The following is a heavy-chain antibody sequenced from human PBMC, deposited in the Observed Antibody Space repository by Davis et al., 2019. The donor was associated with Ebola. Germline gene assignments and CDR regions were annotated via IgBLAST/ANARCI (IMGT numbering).Heavy chain of an antibody. J-gene: IGHJ4*02. D-gene: IGHD6-19*01. Sequence: SGPTLVKPTETLTLTCTFSGFSLRTSGMCVTWIRQPPGKALEWLALIAWDDDKRYSTSLKTRLTISKDTSKNQVVLTMTNLDPVDTATYYCARAPFPYSGWIYFDYWGQGTLVTVSS. CDR1: GFSLRTSGMC. CDR2: IAWDDDK. V-gene: IGHV2-70*01. CDR3: ARAPFPYSGWIYFDY.